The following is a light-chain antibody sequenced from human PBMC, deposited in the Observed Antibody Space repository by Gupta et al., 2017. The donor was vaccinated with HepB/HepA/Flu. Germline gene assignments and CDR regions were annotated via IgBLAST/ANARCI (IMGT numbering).Light chain of an antibody. CDR2: DNS. J-gene: IGLJ3*02. CDR3: GKWDYSLSAGV. V-gene: IGLV1-51*01. Sequence: APGQKVTISCSGSTSNIGSSYVSWYQQVPGTAPNLIIYDNSQRPSGIPDRFSGSKSGTSATLDITGLQTADEAEYYCGKWDYSLSAGVFGGGTTLTVL. CDR1: TSNIGSSY.